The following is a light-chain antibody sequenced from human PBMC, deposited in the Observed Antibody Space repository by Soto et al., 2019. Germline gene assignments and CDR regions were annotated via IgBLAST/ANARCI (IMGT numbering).Light chain of an antibody. J-gene: IGLJ1*01. CDR2: GNS. CDR1: SSNIGAHYD. Sequence: QSVLTQPPSVSGAPGQRVTISCTGSSSNIGAHYDVHWYQQLPGTAPKLLIYGNSNRPSGVPDRFSGSKSGTSASLAISGLRSEDEADYYCAAWDDSLSGSYVFGTGTKLTVL. CDR3: AAWDDSLSGSYV. V-gene: IGLV1-40*01.